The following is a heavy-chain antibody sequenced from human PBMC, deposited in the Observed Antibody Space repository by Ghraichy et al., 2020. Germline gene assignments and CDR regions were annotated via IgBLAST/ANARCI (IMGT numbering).Heavy chain of an antibody. D-gene: IGHD2-2*01. J-gene: IGHJ4*02. CDR1: GGSFSGYY. CDR2: INHSGST. Sequence: SETLSLTCAVYGGSFSGYYWSWIRQPPGKGLEWIGEINHSGSTNYNPSLKSRVTISVDTSKNQFSLKLSSVTAADTAVYYCARGRVVPAATFDYWGQGTLVTVFS. V-gene: IGHV4-34*01. CDR3: ARGRVVPAATFDY.